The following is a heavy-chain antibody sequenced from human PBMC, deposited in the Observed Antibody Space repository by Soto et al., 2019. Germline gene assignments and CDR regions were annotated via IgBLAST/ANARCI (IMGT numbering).Heavy chain of an antibody. V-gene: IGHV3-30*18. CDR2: ISYDGSNK. CDR3: AKAGGGYSGYDSQFDY. D-gene: IGHD5-12*01. Sequence: QVQLVESGGGVVQPGRSLRLSCAASGFTFSSYGMHWVRQAPGKGLEWVAVISYDGSNKYYADSVKGRFTISRDNSKNTLYLQMNSLRAEDTAVYYCAKAGGGYSGYDSQFDYWGQGTLVTVSS. J-gene: IGHJ4*02. CDR1: GFTFSSYG.